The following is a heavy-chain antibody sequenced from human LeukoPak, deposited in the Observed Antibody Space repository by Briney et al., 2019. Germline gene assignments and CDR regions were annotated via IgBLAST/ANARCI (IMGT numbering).Heavy chain of an antibody. CDR1: GFTFSVYY. V-gene: IGHV3-7*01. Sequence: GGSLRLSCEASGFTFSVYYMTWVRQVPGKGLEWVANMNQDGSERNYVDSVKGRFTISRDNAKNSLYLQMSSLRAEDTAVYYCTRVEETATTAAIIRKYSYYYYYMDVWGKGNTVTVSS. CDR3: TRVEETATTAAIIRKYSYYYYYMDV. CDR2: MNQDGSER. D-gene: IGHD4-11*01. J-gene: IGHJ6*03.